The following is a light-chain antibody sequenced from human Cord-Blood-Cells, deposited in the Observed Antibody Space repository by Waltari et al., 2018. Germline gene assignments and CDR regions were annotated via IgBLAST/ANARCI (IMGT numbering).Light chain of an antibody. Sequence: QSALTQPASVSGSPGQSITISCTGTSSDVGSYNLVSWYQQHPGKAPKLMIYEGSKRPSGVSKRFSRSKSGNTASLTISGLQAEDEADYYCCSYAGSSTWVFGGGTKLTVL. CDR1: SSDVGSYNL. V-gene: IGLV2-23*01. CDR2: EGS. J-gene: IGLJ3*02. CDR3: CSYAGSSTWV.